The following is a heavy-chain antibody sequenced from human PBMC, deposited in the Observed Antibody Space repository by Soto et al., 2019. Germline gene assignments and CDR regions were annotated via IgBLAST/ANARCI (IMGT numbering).Heavy chain of an antibody. V-gene: IGHV1-69*13. CDR2: IIPIFGTA. CDR3: ATRHGDSNGDYGVGYYYYYYGMDV. CDR1: GGTFSSYA. Sequence: SVKVSCKASGGTFSSYAISWVRKAPGQGLEWMGGIIPIFGTANYAQKFQGRVTITADESTSTAYMELSSLRSEDTAVYYCATRHGDSNGDYGVGYYYYYYGMDVWGQGTTVTVSS. D-gene: IGHD4-17*01. J-gene: IGHJ6*02.